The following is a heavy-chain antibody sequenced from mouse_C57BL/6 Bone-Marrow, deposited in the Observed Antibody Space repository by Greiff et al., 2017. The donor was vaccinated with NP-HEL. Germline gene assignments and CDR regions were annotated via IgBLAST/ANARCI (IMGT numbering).Heavy chain of an antibody. CDR2: IHPNSGST. CDR1: GYTFTSYW. J-gene: IGHJ3*01. D-gene: IGHD3-2*02. Sequence: QVQLQQSGAELVKPGASVKLSCKASGYTFTSYWMHWVKQRPGQGLEWIGMIHPNSGSTNYNEKFKSKATLTVDKSSSTAYMQLSSLTSEDSAVYYCASGLRLRFAYWGQGTLVTVSA. V-gene: IGHV1-64*01. CDR3: ASGLRLRFAY.